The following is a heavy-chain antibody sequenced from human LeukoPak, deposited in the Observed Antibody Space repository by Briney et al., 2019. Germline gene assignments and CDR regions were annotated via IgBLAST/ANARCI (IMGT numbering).Heavy chain of an antibody. Sequence: GASVKVSCKASGGTFSSYAISWVRQAPGQGLEWMGGIIPIFGTANYAQKFQGRVTITADESTSTAYMELSNLRSEDTAVYYCARYDYGDYVFRHWGQGTLVTVSS. J-gene: IGHJ1*01. CDR3: ARYDYGDYVFRH. D-gene: IGHD4-17*01. CDR1: GGTFSSYA. CDR2: IIPIFGTA. V-gene: IGHV1-69*13.